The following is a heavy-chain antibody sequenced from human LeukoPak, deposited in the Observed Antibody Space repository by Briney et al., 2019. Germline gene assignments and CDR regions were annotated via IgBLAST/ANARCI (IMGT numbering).Heavy chain of an antibody. CDR1: GGSVSGYY. V-gene: IGHV4-34*01. CDR3: ARRPKPPAITLVRGVIRPYYLDY. Sequence: SQTLSLTCAVYGGSVSGYYWSWIRQQPGKCLEWIVEVNHSGRTNYVTPLKSRVTISVDTSKNQFSLKLSSVTAADTAVYYCARRPKPPAITLVRGVIRPYYLDYWGQGTLVTVSS. D-gene: IGHD3-10*01. J-gene: IGHJ4*02. CDR2: VNHSGRT.